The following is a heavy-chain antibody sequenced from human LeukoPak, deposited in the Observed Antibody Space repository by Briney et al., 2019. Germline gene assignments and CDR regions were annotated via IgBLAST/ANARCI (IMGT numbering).Heavy chain of an antibody. J-gene: IGHJ6*03. D-gene: IGHD2-15*01. Sequence: ASVKVSCKASGYTFTGYYMHLVRQAPGQGLEWGGCINPNSGGTNYAQKFQGRVNMTRDTSISTAYMELSRLRSDDTAVYYCARVSNCSGGSCYSGYYYMDVWGKGTTVTVSS. CDR2: INPNSGGT. CDR1: GYTFTGYY. CDR3: ARVSNCSGGSCYSGYYYMDV. V-gene: IGHV1-2*02.